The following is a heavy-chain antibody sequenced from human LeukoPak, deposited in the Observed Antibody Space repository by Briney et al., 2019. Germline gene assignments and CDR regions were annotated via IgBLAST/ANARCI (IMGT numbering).Heavy chain of an antibody. CDR3: AKDISSGYYFDY. Sequence: GGSLRLACAASGFTFSTYAMNWVRQAPGKGLEWVSAISGSGGDTYHIDSVKGRFTISRDNSKNTLYLQMNSLRAEDTALYYCAKDISSGYYFDYWGQGTLVTVSS. CDR2: ISGSGGDT. CDR1: GFTFSTYA. V-gene: IGHV3-23*01. J-gene: IGHJ4*02. D-gene: IGHD3-22*01.